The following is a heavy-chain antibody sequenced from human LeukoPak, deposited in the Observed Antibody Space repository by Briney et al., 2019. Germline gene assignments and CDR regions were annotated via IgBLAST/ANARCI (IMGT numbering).Heavy chain of an antibody. CDR3: ARALLYRNYGPRPARFDP. D-gene: IGHD4-11*01. Sequence: SETLSLTCTVSGGSLSSRSYYWGWMRRPPGKGLEWSRSIYYSGSTYYNPSLKSRVTISVDTSKNQFSLKLNSVTAADPAVVLCARALLYRNYGPRPARFDPWGQGTLVTVSS. CDR1: GGSLSSRSYY. V-gene: IGHV4-39*07. J-gene: IGHJ5*02. CDR2: IYYSGST.